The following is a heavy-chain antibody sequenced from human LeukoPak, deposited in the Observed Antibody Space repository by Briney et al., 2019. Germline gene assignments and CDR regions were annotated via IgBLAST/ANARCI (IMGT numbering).Heavy chain of an antibody. CDR2: ISGSGGST. CDR3: AKDPSTLTLTDDY. Sequence: GGSLRLSCAASGFTFSSYGMSWVRQAPGKGLEWVSAISGSGGSTYYADSVKGRFTISRDYSKNTLYLQMNSLRAEDTAVYYCAKDPSTLTLTDDYWGQGTLVTVSS. V-gene: IGHV3-23*01. J-gene: IGHJ4*02. CDR1: GFTFSSYG. D-gene: IGHD1-14*01.